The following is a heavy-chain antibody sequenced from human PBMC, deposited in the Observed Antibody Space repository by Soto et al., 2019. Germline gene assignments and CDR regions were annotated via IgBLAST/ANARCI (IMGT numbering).Heavy chain of an antibody. CDR1: GYTFTSYA. CDR3: ASTFVVVTALDY. J-gene: IGHJ4*02. CDR2: INAGNGNT. V-gene: IGHV1-3*01. Sequence: ASVKVSCKASGYTFTSYAMHWVRQAPGQRLEWMGWINAGNGNTKYSQKFQDRVTITRDTSASTAYMELSSLRSEDTAVYYCASTFVVVTALDYCGQGTLDTVAS. D-gene: IGHD2-21*02.